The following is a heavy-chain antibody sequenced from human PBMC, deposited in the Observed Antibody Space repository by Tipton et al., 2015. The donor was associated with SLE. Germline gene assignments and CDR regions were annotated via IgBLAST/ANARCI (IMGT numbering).Heavy chain of an antibody. CDR3: AREHISSLRDAFEI. D-gene: IGHD2-15*01. J-gene: IGHJ3*02. CDR2: IYYSGST. V-gene: IGHV4-39*02. CDR1: GGSISSSSYY. Sequence: TLSLTCTVSGGSISSSSYYWGWIRQPPGKGLEWIGSIYYSGSTYYNPSLKSRVTISVDTSKNQFSLKLSSVTVVDTAVYYCAREHISSLRDAFEIWGQGTMVTVSS.